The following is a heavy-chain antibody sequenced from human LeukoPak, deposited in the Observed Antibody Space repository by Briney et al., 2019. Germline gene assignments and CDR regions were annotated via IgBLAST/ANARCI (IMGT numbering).Heavy chain of an antibody. CDR1: GFSLNSYA. D-gene: IGHD3-10*02. J-gene: IGHJ6*04. CDR3: AELGITMIGGV. CDR2: ISSSGSTI. V-gene: IGHV3-48*03. Sequence: GGSLRLSCAASGFSLNSYAMSWVRQAPGKGLEWVSYISSSGSTIYYADSVKGRFTISRDNAKNSLYLQMNSLRAEDTAVYYCAELGITMIGGVWGKGTTVTISS.